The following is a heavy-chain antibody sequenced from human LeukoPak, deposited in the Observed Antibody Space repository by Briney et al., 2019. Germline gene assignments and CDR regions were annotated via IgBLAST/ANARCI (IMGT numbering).Heavy chain of an antibody. V-gene: IGHV3-9*01. D-gene: IGHD3-22*01. CDR2: ISWNSGSI. J-gene: IGHJ3*02. CDR1: GFTFDDYA. Sequence: PGRSLRLSCAASGFTFDDYAMHWVRQGPGKGLEWVSGISWNSGSIGYADSVKGRFTISRDNAKNSLYLQMNSLRAEDTAVYYCARDNGLNMIVVAPGDAFDIWGQGTMVTVSS. CDR3: ARDNGLNMIVVAPGDAFDI.